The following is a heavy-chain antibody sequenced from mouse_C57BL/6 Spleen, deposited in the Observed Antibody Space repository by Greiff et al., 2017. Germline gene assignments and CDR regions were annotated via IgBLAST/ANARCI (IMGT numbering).Heavy chain of an antibody. D-gene: IGHD1-1*02. J-gene: IGHJ1*03. CDR1: GYTFTSYW. CDR2: IHPNSGRT. CDR3: ASLYGPYWYFDV. V-gene: IGHV1-64*01. Sequence: QVQLQQPGAELVKPGASVKLSCKASGYTFTSYWMHWVKQRPGQGLEWIGMIHPNSGRTNYNEKFKSKATLTVDKSSSTAYRQLSSLTSEDSAVYDCASLYGPYWYFDVWGTGTTVTVSS.